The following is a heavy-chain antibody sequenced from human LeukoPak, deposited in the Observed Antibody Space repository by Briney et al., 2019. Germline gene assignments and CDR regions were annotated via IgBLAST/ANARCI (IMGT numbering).Heavy chain of an antibody. CDR1: GFAFSNYA. J-gene: IGHJ4*02. Sequence: GSLRLSCAASGFAFSNYAMHWVRQAPGKGLEWVAVIAYDGRNQYYADSMKGRFTVSRDNSKSTLYLQMNRLRGEDTAVYNCARYGGFLDYWGQGTLVTVS. V-gene: IGHV3-30*04. CDR2: IAYDGRNQ. D-gene: IGHD3-16*01. CDR3: ARYGGFLDY.